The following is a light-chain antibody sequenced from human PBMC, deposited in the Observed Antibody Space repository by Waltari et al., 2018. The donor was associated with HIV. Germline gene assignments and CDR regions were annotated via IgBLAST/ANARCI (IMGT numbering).Light chain of an antibody. V-gene: IGLV8-61*01. J-gene: IGLJ3*02. Sequence: QTVVTQEPSFSVSPGGTVTLTCGLSSGSVSTSYYPSWYQQTPGQAPRTLIYNTNTRSSGVPDRFSGSILGNKAALTITGAQAEDESDYYCVLYMGGGIWVCGGGTKVTVL. CDR3: VLYMGGGIWV. CDR1: SGSVSTSYY. CDR2: NTN.